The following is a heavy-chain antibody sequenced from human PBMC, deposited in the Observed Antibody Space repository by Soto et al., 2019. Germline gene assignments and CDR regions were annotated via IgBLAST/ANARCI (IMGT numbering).Heavy chain of an antibody. CDR2: IYYSGST. V-gene: IGHV4-39*01. CDR1: GGSISSSSYY. D-gene: IGHD3-10*01. CDR3: ARLGVWFGELLVGY. J-gene: IGHJ4*02. Sequence: SETLSLTCTVSGGSISSSSYYWGWIRQPPGKGLEWIGSIYYSGSTYYNPSLKSRVTISVDTSKNQFSLKLSSVTAADTAVYYCARLGVWFGELLVGYWGQGTLVTVSS.